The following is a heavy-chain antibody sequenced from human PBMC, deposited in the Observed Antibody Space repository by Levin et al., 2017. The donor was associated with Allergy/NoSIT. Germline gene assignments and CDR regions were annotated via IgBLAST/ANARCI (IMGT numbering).Heavy chain of an antibody. CDR1: GFTFSSFG. CDR2: VSHDGTYD. D-gene: IGHD1-26*01. J-gene: IGHJ4*02. Sequence: GESLKISCAASGFTFSSFGMHWVRQAPGNGLEWVAVVSHDGTYDNYADSVRGRFTISRDNSKNTLYLQMDSLRSEDTAVYYCAREGSGSSHFSFVDYWGQGTLVTVSS. V-gene: IGHV3-30*04. CDR3: AREGSGSSHFSFVDY.